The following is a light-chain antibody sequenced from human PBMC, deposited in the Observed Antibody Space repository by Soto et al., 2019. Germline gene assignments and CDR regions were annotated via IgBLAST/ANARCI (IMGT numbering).Light chain of an antibody. CDR1: SSDVGGYNY. V-gene: IGLV2-14*01. CDR2: DVS. Sequence: QSALTQPASVSGSPGQSITISCTGTSSDVGGYNYVSWYQQHPGKAPKLMIYDVSNRPSGVSNRFSGSKSGNTASLTISGLQAEDEADYYCSSYTTSGSLVFGGGTQLIVL. J-gene: IGLJ2*01. CDR3: SSYTTSGSLV.